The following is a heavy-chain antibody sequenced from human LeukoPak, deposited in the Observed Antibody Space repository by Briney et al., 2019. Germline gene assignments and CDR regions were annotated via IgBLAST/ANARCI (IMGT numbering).Heavy chain of an antibody. CDR2: IKQDGSEK. CDR1: GFTFSSYW. J-gene: IGHJ4*02. D-gene: IGHD3-16*01. V-gene: IGHV3-7*01. CDR3: ARARRGYYFDY. Sequence: GGSLRLSCAASGFTFSSYWMSWVRQAPGKGLEWGAKIKQDGSEKYYVDSVKGQFTISRDNAKNSLYLQMNSLRAEDTAVYYCARARRGYYFDYWGQGTLVTVSS.